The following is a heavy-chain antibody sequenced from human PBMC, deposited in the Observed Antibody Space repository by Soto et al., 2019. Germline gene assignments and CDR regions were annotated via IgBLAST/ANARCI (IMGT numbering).Heavy chain of an antibody. Sequence: QVQLVESGGGVVQPGRSLRLSCAASGFTFSSCGMHWVRQAPGKGLEWVAVISYDGSNKYYADSVKGRFTISRDNSKNTLYLQMNSLRAEDTAVYYCAKDLPPLGLDYGMDVWGQGTTVTVSS. CDR3: AKDLPPLGLDYGMDV. CDR2: ISYDGSNK. CDR1: GFTFSSCG. D-gene: IGHD2-2*01. V-gene: IGHV3-30*18. J-gene: IGHJ6*02.